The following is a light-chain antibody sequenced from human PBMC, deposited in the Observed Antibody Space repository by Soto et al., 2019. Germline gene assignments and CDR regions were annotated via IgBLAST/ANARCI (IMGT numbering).Light chain of an antibody. J-gene: IGKJ5*01. CDR1: QSVTTN. CDR3: QQYSSSPP. Sequence: EIVMTQSPTTLSVSPGERATLSCRASQSVTTNLAWYQQKPGQVPSLLIYGASTRASGIPARFSGSGSGTEFTLTIGSLQSEDFAVYYCQQYSSSPPFGQGTRLEIK. CDR2: GAS. V-gene: IGKV3-15*01.